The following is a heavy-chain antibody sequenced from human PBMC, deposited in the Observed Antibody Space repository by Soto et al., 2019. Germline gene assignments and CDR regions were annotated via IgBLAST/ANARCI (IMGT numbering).Heavy chain of an antibody. D-gene: IGHD3-9*01. CDR2: ISFDGNII. Sequence: VGSLRLSCAASDFSFSSYAMHWIRQAPGKGLEWLAVISFDGNIIQYEDSVKGRFIISRDNSKNTLYLQMNSLRGDDTAVYYCARTFDTITYYFDYWGQGTLVTVSS. CDR3: ARTFDTITYYFDY. J-gene: IGHJ4*02. CDR1: DFSFSSYA. V-gene: IGHV3-30-3*01.